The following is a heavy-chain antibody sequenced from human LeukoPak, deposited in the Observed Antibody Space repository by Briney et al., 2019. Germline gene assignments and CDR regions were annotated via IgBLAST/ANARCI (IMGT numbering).Heavy chain of an antibody. CDR1: GGSISSSSYY. CDR2: IYYSGST. Sequence: SETLSLTCTVSGGSISSSSYYWGWIRQPPGKGLEWIGSIYYSGSTYYNPSLKSRVTISVETSKNQFSLKLSSVTAADTAVYYCARSYRHSFDYWGQGTLVTVSS. D-gene: IGHD3-16*02. CDR3: ARSYRHSFDY. J-gene: IGHJ4*02. V-gene: IGHV4-39*01.